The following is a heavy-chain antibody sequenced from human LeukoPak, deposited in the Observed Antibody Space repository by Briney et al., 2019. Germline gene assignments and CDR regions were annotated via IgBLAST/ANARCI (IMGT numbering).Heavy chain of an antibody. V-gene: IGHV1-69*01. J-gene: IGHJ4*02. Sequence: ASVQVSCKASEGTFRSYAISWVRQAPGQGLEWMGGIIPIFGTANYAQKFQGRVTITADESTSTAYMELSSLRSEDTAVYYCASRSVVTAREFDYWGQGTLVTVSS. CDR2: IIPIFGTA. D-gene: IGHD2-21*02. CDR1: EGTFRSYA. CDR3: ASRSVVTAREFDY.